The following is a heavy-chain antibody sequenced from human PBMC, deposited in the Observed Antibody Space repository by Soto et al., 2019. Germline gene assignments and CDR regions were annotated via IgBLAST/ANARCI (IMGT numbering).Heavy chain of an antibody. Sequence: PGGSLRLSCAASGFTFGIYDMHWVRQATGKGLEWVSTIDTAGETSSAGSVKGRLTISRENAKNSMYLQMNSLRVDDTAVYFCVRGRDSGLYYFDSWGQGTLVTVSS. CDR2: IDTAGET. CDR3: VRGRDSGLYYFDS. CDR1: GFTFGIYD. D-gene: IGHD3-16*01. J-gene: IGHJ4*02. V-gene: IGHV3-13*01.